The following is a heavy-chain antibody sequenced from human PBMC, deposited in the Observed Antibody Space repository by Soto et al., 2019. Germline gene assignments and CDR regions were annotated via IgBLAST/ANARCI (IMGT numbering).Heavy chain of an antibody. Sequence: ASVKVSCKASGGTFSSYAISWVRQAPGQGLEWMGGIIPIFGTANYAQKFQGRVTITADESTSTAYMELSSLRSEDTAVYYCARSVHPYYYDSSGYYYNWFDPWGQGTLVTVSS. CDR2: IIPIFGTA. CDR1: GGTFSSYA. D-gene: IGHD3-22*01. J-gene: IGHJ5*02. CDR3: ARSVHPYYYDSSGYYYNWFDP. V-gene: IGHV1-69*13.